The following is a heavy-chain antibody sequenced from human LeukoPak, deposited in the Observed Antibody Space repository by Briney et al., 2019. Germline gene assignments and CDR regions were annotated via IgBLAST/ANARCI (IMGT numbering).Heavy chain of an antibody. J-gene: IGHJ4*02. CDR2: ISSSSSYI. Sequence: ETLSLTCAVYGGSFSGYYWSWIRQAPGKGLEWVSSISSSSSYIYYADSVKGRFTISRDNAKNSLYLQMNSLRAEDTAVYYCARLAAAGTWGQGTLVTVSS. CDR3: ARLAAAGT. CDR1: GGSFSGYY. D-gene: IGHD6-13*01. V-gene: IGHV3-21*01.